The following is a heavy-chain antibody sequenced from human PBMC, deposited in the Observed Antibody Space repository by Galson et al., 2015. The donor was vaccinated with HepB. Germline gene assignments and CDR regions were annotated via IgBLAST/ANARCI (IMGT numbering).Heavy chain of an antibody. V-gene: IGHV3-15*07. CDR1: GFTFSNAW. J-gene: IGHJ4*02. CDR3: TTGDPFIEYSSSWDV. CDR2: IKSKTDGGTT. Sequence: SLRLSCAASGFTFSNAWMNWVRQAPGKGLEWVGRIKSKTDGGTTDYAAPVKGRFTISRDDSKNTLYLQMNSLKTEDTAVYYCTTGDPFIEYSSSWDVWGQGTLVTVSS. D-gene: IGHD6-13*01.